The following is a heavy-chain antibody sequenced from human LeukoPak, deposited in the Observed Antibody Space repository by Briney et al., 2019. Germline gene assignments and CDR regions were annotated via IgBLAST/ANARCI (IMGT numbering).Heavy chain of an antibody. CDR1: GGSMSSSSHY. CDR3: ARLAAGTWSYDY. D-gene: IGHD6-25*01. Sequence: SETLSLTCSVSGGSMSSSSHYWGWVRQPPGKELQWIGSLYYSGRTFYTPSLESRVTMSIDTSNNQLSLRMSSVTAADTAVYYCARLAAGTWSYDYWGQGSLVTVSS. CDR2: LYYSGRT. J-gene: IGHJ4*02. V-gene: IGHV4-39*01.